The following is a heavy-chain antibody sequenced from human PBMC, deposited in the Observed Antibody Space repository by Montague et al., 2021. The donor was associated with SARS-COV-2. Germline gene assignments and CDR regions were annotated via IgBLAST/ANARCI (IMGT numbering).Heavy chain of an antibody. J-gene: IGHJ4*02. Sequence: SETLSLTCEVDSGPLSAYYWSWVRQPPGKGLEWIGEIHPYGHTSYNPSLMSRVTLSLDTSSNPFSLKLTSVTAADTAVYYCARGLDHTKGRHYWGQGTLVTVSS. D-gene: IGHD1-14*01. V-gene: IGHV4-34*01. CDR3: ARGLDHTKGRHY. CDR2: IHPYGHT. CDR1: SGPLSAYY.